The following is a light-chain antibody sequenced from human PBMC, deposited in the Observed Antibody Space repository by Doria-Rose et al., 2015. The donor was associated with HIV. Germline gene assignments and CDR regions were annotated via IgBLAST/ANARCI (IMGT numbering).Light chain of an antibody. CDR1: QSFSSTY. J-gene: IGKJ1*01. CDR3: HQYGTSWT. V-gene: IGKV3-20*01. CDR2: DGS. Sequence: PGERATLSCRASQSFSSTYLAWYQQKPGQAPSLLIYDGSTRATGIPDRFSGSGSGTDFTLTINRLEPEDFALYYCHQYGTSWTFGQGTKVEI.